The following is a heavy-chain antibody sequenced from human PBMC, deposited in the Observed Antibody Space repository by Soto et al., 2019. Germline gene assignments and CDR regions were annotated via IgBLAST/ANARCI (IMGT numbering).Heavy chain of an antibody. CDR1: GFSLSTSGVG. J-gene: IGHJ3*02. CDR2: IYWDDDK. Sequence: QITLKESGPTLVKPTQTLTLTCTFSGFSLSTSGVGVGWIRQPPGKALEWLALIYWDDDKRYSPSLKSRLTITKDTSKHQVVLTMTNMDPVDTATYYCAHSGLYDILTGFLGDAFDIWGQGTMVTVSS. D-gene: IGHD3-9*01. V-gene: IGHV2-5*02. CDR3: AHSGLYDILTGFLGDAFDI.